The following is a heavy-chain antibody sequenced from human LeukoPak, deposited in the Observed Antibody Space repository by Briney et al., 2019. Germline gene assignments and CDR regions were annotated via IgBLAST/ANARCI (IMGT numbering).Heavy chain of an antibody. J-gene: IGHJ4*02. CDR3: ARGSAPGTGPPSLDS. CDR1: GGSIGKYH. CDR2: VYYTGNL. D-gene: IGHD6-13*01. V-gene: IGHV4-59*01. Sequence: SETLSLTCSVSGGSIGKYHWTWIRQPPGKRLEWIGYVYYTGNLNYNPSLDHRVSLSIDTSKNQFSLSLSSVTAADTAAYYCARGSAPGTGPPSLDSWGQGTLVTVSS.